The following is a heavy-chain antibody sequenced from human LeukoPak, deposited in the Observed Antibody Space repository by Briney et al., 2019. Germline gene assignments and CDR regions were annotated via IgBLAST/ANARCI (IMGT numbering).Heavy chain of an antibody. V-gene: IGHV4-59*11. J-gene: IGHJ6*02. CDR2: IYYSGST. CDR1: VGSIRSHY. Sequence: PSETLSLTCTVSVGSIRSHYWSWIRQPPGKGLEWIGDIYYSGSTSYNSSLKSRVTISVDTSKNQFSLKLSSVTAADTAVYYCARMYYYGSGSYHDRGNYGMDVWGQGTTVTVSS. CDR3: ARMYYYGSGSYHDRGNYGMDV. D-gene: IGHD3-10*01.